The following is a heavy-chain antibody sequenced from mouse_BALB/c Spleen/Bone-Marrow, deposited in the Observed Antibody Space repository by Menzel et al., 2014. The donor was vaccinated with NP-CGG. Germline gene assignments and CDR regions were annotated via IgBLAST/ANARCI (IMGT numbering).Heavy chain of an antibody. Sequence: DVKLVESGGGLVQPGGSLRLSCATPGFTFTDYYMSWVRQPPGKALEWLGFIRNKANGYTTEYSASVKGRFTISRDNSQSILYLQMNTLRAEDSATYYCARDRNYGSSWYFDVWGAGTTVTVSS. D-gene: IGHD1-1*01. CDR2: IRNKANGYTT. V-gene: IGHV7-3*02. CDR3: ARDRNYGSSWYFDV. J-gene: IGHJ1*01. CDR1: GFTFTDYY.